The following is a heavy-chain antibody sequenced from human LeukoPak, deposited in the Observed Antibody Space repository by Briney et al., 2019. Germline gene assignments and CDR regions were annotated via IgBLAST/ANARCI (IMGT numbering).Heavy chain of an antibody. Sequence: SVKVSCKASGGTFSSYTISWVRQAPGQGLEWMGRIIPIFGTANYAQKFQGRVTITTDESTSTAYMELSSLRSEDTAVYYCARGATTVTMEFDYWGQGTLVTVSS. CDR3: ARGATTVTMEFDY. D-gene: IGHD4-17*01. CDR2: IIPIFGTA. J-gene: IGHJ4*02. CDR1: GGTFSSYT. V-gene: IGHV1-69*05.